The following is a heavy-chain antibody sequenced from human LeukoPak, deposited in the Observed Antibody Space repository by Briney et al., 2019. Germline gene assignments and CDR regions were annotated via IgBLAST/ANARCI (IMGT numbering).Heavy chain of an antibody. Sequence: GGSLRLSCAASGFTFSTFWMHWVRQPPGKGLVWVSRIEGDGSTTEYADSVKGRFTISRDNAKNTVYLQMNSLRAGDTAVYYCARGWVPSDISMNWGQGTMVTVSS. CDR1: GFTFSTFW. J-gene: IGHJ3*01. CDR2: IEGDGSTT. V-gene: IGHV3-74*01. CDR3: ARGWVPSDISMN. D-gene: IGHD1-26*01.